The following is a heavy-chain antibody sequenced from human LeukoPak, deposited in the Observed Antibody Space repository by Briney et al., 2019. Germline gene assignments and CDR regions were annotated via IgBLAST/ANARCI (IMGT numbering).Heavy chain of an antibody. V-gene: IGHV3-23*01. D-gene: IGHD2-15*01. J-gene: IGHJ6*03. CDR2: ISGSGGST. Sequence: GGSLRLSCAASGFTFSSYAMSWVRQAPGKGLEWVSAISGSGGSTYYADSVKGRFTISRDNSKNTLYLQMNSLRAEDTAVYYYAKGGCSGGSCRLRYYYYMDVWGKGTTVTVSS. CDR3: AKGGCSGGSCRLRYYYYMDV. CDR1: GFTFSSYA.